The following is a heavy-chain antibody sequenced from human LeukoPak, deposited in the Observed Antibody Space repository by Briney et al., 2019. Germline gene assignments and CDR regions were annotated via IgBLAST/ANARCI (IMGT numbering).Heavy chain of an antibody. D-gene: IGHD3-10*01. CDR2: INPNSGGT. CDR1: GYTFTGYY. J-gene: IGHJ6*02. V-gene: IGHV1-2*04. Sequence: ASVKVSCKASGYTFTGYYMHWVRQAPGQGLEWMGWINPNSGGTNYAQKFQGWVTMTRDTSISTAYMELSRLRSDDTAVYYCARALVRGDSYYYYGMDVWGQGTTVTVSS. CDR3: ARALVRGDSYYYYGMDV.